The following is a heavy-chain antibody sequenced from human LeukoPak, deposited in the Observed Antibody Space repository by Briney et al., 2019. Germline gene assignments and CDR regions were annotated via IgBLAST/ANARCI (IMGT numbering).Heavy chain of an antibody. J-gene: IGHJ4*02. CDR3: ARDTVDIVVVPAAPDH. CDR2: ISAYNGNT. Sequence: ASVKVSCKASGYTFTSYGISWVRQAPGQGLEWMGWISAYNGNTNYAQKLQGRVTMTTDTSTSTAYMELRSLRSDDTAVYYCARDTVDIVVVPAAPDHWGQGTLVTVSS. D-gene: IGHD2-2*01. V-gene: IGHV1-18*01. CDR1: GYTFTSYG.